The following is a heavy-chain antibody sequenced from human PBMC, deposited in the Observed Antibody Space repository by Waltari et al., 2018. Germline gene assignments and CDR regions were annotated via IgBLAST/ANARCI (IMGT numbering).Heavy chain of an antibody. CDR1: GGSISLYY. CDR2: IFYSGST. Sequence: QVQLQASGPGLVKPSETLSITCTVSGGSISLYYWRWIRQPPGKGLEWIGHIFYSGSTNYNPSLKSRVTISVDTSKNQFSLRLSSVTAADTAVYYCARGTLYNNGWWDFWGQGTLVPVSS. V-gene: IGHV4-59*01. CDR3: ARGTLYNNGWWDF. D-gene: IGHD6-19*01. J-gene: IGHJ4*02.